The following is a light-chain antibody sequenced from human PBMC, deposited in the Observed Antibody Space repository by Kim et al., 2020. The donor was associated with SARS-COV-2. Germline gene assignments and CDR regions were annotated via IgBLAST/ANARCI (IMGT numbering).Light chain of an antibody. Sequence: GQWFTISCTGTSSKIITNNVNWYPQIPGTAPKLLIYGTNQRPSGVPDRFSGSKSGTSASLAISGLQSEDEADYYCSSWDDILNGVLFGGGTQLT. CDR1: SSKIITNN. V-gene: IGLV1-44*01. CDR3: SSWDDILNGVL. CDR2: GTN. J-gene: IGLJ2*01.